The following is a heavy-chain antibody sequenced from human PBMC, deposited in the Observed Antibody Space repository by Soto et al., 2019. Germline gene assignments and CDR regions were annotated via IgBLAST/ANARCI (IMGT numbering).Heavy chain of an antibody. CDR3: ARDQSGYSGYDEEEYYYYYYGMDV. CDR1: GFTFSSYA. V-gene: IGHV3-30-3*01. D-gene: IGHD5-12*01. Sequence: QVQLVESGGGVVQPGRSLRLSCSASGFTFSSYAVHWVRQAPGKGLEWVAVISYDGGNKYYADSVKGRFTISRDNSKNTLYLQMNSLRPEDTAVYYCARDQSGYSGYDEEEYYYYYYGMDVWGQGTTVTVSS. J-gene: IGHJ6*02. CDR2: ISYDGGNK.